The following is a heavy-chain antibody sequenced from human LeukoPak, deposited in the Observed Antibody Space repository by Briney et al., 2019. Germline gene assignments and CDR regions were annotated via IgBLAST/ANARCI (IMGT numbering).Heavy chain of an antibody. CDR3: ARRYFDY. Sequence: PGGSLRLSCVGSGFTFSTYWMQWVRQAPGKGLEWVANIKQDGSRQFYVDSVKGRFTHSRDNAKNSLYLQMNSLRAEDTAVYYCARRYFDYWGQGTLVTVSS. J-gene: IGHJ4*02. V-gene: IGHV3-7*01. CDR2: IKQDGSRQ. CDR1: GFTFSTYW.